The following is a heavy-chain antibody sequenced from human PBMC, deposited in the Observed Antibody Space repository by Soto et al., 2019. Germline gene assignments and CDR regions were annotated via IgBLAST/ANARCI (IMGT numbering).Heavy chain of an antibody. D-gene: IGHD4-17*01. V-gene: IGHV1-69*02. CDR1: GGTFSSYT. CDR2: IIPILGIA. CDR3: ASVPGNDYGGKGPPPGADY. J-gene: IGHJ4*02. Sequence: GASVKVSCKASGGTFSSYTISWVRQAPGQGLEWMGRIIPILGIANYAQKFQGRVTITADKSTSTAYMELSSLRSEDTAVYYCASVPGNDYGGKGPPPGADYWGQGTLVTVSS.